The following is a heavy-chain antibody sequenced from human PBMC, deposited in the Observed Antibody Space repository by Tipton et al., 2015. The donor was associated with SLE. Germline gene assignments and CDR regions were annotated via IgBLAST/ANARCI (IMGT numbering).Heavy chain of an antibody. D-gene: IGHD4-11*01. V-gene: IGHV3-21*01. CDR2: ISSSSSYI. CDR1: GFTFSSYS. J-gene: IGHJ6*03. Sequence: SLRLSCAASGFTFSSYSMNWVRQAPGKGLEWVSPISSSSSYIYYADSVKGRFTISRDNAKNSLYLQMNSLRAEDTAVYYCARDDYSIAYYYYMDVWGKGTTGTVSS. CDR3: ARDDYSIAYYYYMDV.